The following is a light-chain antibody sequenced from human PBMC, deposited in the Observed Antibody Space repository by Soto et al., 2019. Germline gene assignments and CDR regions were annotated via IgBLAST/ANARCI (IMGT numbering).Light chain of an antibody. Sequence: EIVLTQAPGTLSLSPGERATLSCRASQSVASAYLARYQHTAGQAPRLLIYGASSSATGIPDRFSGSGSGKDFPITSSSLEADDLAEYYSQEYQSLRWTFGQGTKVEAK. CDR3: QEYQSLRWT. CDR2: GAS. V-gene: IGKV3-20*01. J-gene: IGKJ1*01. CDR1: QSVASAY.